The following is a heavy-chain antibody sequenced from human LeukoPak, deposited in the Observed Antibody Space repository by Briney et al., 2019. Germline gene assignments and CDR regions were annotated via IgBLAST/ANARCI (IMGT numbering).Heavy chain of an antibody. CDR3: AKKDVSYFDY. D-gene: IGHD2-15*01. CDR1: GFTFSSYG. CDR2: ISSDGSNK. Sequence: GGSLRLSCAASGFTFSSYGMHWVRQAPGKGLEWVAVISSDGSNKYYADSVKGRFTISRDNSKNTLYLQMNSLRAEDTAVYYCAKKDVSYFDYWSQGTLVTVSS. V-gene: IGHV3-30*18. J-gene: IGHJ4*02.